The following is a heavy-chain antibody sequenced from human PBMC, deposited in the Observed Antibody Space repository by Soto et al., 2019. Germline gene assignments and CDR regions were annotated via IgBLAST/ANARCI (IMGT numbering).Heavy chain of an antibody. CDR1: GFASNNYG. J-gene: IGHJ4*02. CDR2: ISKSDYT. CDR3: AREDSIIIPAVSDF. D-gene: IGHD2-2*01. Sequence: GGSLRLSCTVSGFASNNYGINWVRQAPGKGLEWVSSISKSDYTYYSDSVKGRFAISRDNAKSSVSLQMNTLRVEDTAVYYCAREDSIIIPAVSDFWGQGTLVTVSS. V-gene: IGHV3-21*01.